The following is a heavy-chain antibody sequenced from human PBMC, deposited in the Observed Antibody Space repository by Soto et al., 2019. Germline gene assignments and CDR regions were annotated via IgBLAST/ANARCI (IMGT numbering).Heavy chain of an antibody. CDR2: IIPILGIA. Sequence: ASVKVSCKASGGTFSSYTISWVRQAPGQGLEWMGRIIPILGIANYAQKFQGRVTLTADKSTSTAYMELSSVRSEDTAVYYCAREGGGYCSSTSCYLWGQGTMVTVSS. CDR3: AREGGGYCSSTSCYL. J-gene: IGHJ3*01. CDR1: GGTFSSYT. V-gene: IGHV1-69*04. D-gene: IGHD2-2*01.